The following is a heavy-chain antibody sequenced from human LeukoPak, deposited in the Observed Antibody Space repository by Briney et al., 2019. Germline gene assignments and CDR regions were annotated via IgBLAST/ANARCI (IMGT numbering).Heavy chain of an antibody. CDR1: GGSFSGYY. D-gene: IGHD2-15*01. CDR3: ARGYCSGGSCYPLKSIYYYYMDV. J-gene: IGHJ6*03. V-gene: IGHV4-34*01. Sequence: SETLSLTCAVYGGSFSGYYWNWIRQPPGEGLEWIGEINHSGSTNYNPSLKSRVTISVDTSKNQFSLKVTSVTAADTALYYCARGYCSGGSCYPLKSIYYYYMDVWGEGTTVTVSS. CDR2: INHSGST.